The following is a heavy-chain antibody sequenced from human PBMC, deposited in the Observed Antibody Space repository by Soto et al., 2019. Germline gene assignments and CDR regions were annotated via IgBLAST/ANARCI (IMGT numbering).Heavy chain of an antibody. CDR2: ISGSGGST. Sequence: PGGSLRLSCAASGFTFSSYAMSWVRQAPGKGLEWVSAISGSGGSTYYADSVKGRFTISRDNSHNTLYLQVHSLTAEDTAVYYCAKDRRAGGNPAFYFDFWGQGAQVTVSS. CDR3: AKDRRAGGNPAFYFDF. D-gene: IGHD3-16*01. CDR1: GFTFSSYA. J-gene: IGHJ4*02. V-gene: IGHV3-23*01.